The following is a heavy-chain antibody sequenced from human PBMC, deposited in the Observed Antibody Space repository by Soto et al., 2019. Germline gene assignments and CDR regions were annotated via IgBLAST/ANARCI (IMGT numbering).Heavy chain of an antibody. Sequence: PGESLKISCKGSGYSFTSYWIGWVRQMPGKGLGWMGIIYPGDSDIRYSPSFQGQVTISADKSSSTAYLQWSSLKASDTAMYYCGADSSGYYYFDYWGQGTLVTVSS. V-gene: IGHV5-51*01. CDR3: GADSSGYYYFDY. CDR2: IYPGDSDI. J-gene: IGHJ4*02. D-gene: IGHD3-22*01. CDR1: GYSFTSYW.